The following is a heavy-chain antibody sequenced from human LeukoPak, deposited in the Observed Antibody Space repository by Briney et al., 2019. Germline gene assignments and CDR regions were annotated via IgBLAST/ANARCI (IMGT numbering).Heavy chain of an antibody. D-gene: IGHD2-2*01. CDR3: AVDIVVVPARYGMDV. CDR1: GYTFTSYG. J-gene: IGHJ6*02. V-gene: IGHV1-18*01. CDR2: ISAYNGNT. Sequence: ASVKVSCKASGYTFTSYGISWVRQAPGQGLEWMGWISAYNGNTNYAQKLQGRATMTTDTSTSTAYMELRSLRSDDTAVYYCAVDIVVVPARYGMDVWGQGTTVTVSS.